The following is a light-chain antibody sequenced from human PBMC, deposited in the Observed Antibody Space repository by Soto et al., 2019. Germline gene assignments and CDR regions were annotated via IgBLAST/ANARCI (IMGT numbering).Light chain of an antibody. V-gene: IGLV2-14*01. Sequence: QSALTQPASVSGSPGQSITISCTGTSSDVGGYNYVSWYQQYPGKAPTLIIYDVNNRPSGVSNRFSGSKSGNTASLAISGLQAEDEADYYCCSYTTSSTYVFGTGTQLTVL. CDR3: CSYTTSSTYV. CDR2: DVN. J-gene: IGLJ1*01. CDR1: SSDVGGYNY.